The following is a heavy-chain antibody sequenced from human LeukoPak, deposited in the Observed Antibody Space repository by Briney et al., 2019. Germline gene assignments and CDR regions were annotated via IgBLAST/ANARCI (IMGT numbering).Heavy chain of an antibody. CDR3: ARGGDYCSGGSCLGY. CDR1: GGSINSGSYY. D-gene: IGHD2-15*01. J-gene: IGHJ4*02. V-gene: IGHV4-61*02. Sequence: PSQTLSLTCTVSGGSINSGSYYWSWIRQPAGKGLEWIGRVYTSGSTNYNPSLKSRVTISIDSSKNQLSLKLSSVTAADTAMYYCARGGDYCSGGSCLGYWGQGTLVTVSS. CDR2: VYTSGST.